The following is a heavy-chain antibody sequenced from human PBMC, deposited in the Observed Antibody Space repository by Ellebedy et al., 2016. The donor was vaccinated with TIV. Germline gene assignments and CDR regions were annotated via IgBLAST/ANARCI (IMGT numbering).Heavy chain of an antibody. CDR1: GFTFRDYS. D-gene: IGHD2-8*01. CDR2: RKEDGSEK. Sequence: ESLKISCAASGFTFRDYSTSWNRQAPGKGLEWVGNRKEDGSEKYYVDAVKGRFTISRDNAKNSLYLQMNSLRAEDTAVYYCARDEGVYVNYRFDYWGRGTLVTVSS. V-gene: IGHV3-7*01. CDR3: ARDEGVYVNYRFDY. J-gene: IGHJ4*02.